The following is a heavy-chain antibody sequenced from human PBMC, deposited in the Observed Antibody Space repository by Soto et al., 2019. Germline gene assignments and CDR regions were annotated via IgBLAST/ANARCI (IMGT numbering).Heavy chain of an antibody. V-gene: IGHV1-18*01. CDR1: GYTFTSYG. J-gene: IGHJ6*01. D-gene: IGHD6-13*01. CDR2: ISAYNGNT. Sequence: ASAKVSCKASGYTFTSYGMSWVRQAPGQGLEWMGWISAYNGNTNYAQKLQGRVTMTTDTSTSTAYMELRSLRSDDTAGYYCARVLVIAAAGTRPEYSYHYGMDVGG. CDR3: ARVLVIAAAGTRPEYSYHYGMDV.